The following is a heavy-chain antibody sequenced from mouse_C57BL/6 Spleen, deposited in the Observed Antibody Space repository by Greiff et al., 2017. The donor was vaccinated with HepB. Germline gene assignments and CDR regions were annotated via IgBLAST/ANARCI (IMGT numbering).Heavy chain of an antibody. CDR3: AISTMASGFAY. CDR2: IHPSDSDT. Sequence: QVQLQQPGAELVKPGASVKVSCKASGYTFTSYWMHWVKQRPGQGLEWIGRIHPSDSDTNYNQKFKGKATLTVDKSSSTAYMQLSSLTSEDSAVYYCAISTMASGFAYWGQGTLVTVSA. CDR1: GYTFTSYW. D-gene: IGHD2-1*01. J-gene: IGHJ3*01. V-gene: IGHV1-74*01.